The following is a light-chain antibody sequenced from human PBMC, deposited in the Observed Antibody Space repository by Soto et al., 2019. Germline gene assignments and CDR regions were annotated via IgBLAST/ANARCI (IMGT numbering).Light chain of an antibody. CDR2: GAS. CDR3: QHRSNWPGSWT. Sequence: EIVLTQAPATLSLSPGERATLSCRASQNIGIYLTWSRQKPGQAPRLLIYGASNRATGIPARFSGSGSGTDFTLTISSLVPEDLAVYYCQHRSNWPGSWTFGQGTKVESK. CDR1: QNIGIY. J-gene: IGKJ1*01. V-gene: IGKV3-11*01.